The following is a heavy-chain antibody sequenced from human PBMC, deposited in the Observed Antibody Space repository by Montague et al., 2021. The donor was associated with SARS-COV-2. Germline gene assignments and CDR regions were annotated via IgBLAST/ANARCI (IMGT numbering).Heavy chain of an antibody. CDR3: ARVAATARFDYFDP. CDR2: IYSTGST. J-gene: IGHJ5*02. Sequence: SETLSLTCSVSGGSVKSANHYWTWIRQPPGEGLEWIGFIYSTGSTNYNPSLKSRVTISLDTSRNEFSLKLSSLTTADTAIYFCARVAATARFDYFDPWGQGTLVTVSS. V-gene: IGHV4-61*01. D-gene: IGHD2-21*02. CDR1: GGSVKSANHY.